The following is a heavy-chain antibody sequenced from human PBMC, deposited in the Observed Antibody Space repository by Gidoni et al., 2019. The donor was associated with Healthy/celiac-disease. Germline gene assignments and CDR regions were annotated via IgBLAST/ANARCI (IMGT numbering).Heavy chain of an antibody. CDR3: ARIPYDILTGYYAEYFQH. V-gene: IGHV2-26*01. D-gene: IGHD3-9*01. Sequence: QVTLKESGPVLVKPTETRTLTCTVSGFSLSNARMGVSWIRQPPGKALEWLAHIFSNDEKSYSTSLKSRLTISKDTSKSQVVLTMTNMDPVDTATYYCARIPYDILTGYYAEYFQHWGQGTLVTVSS. CDR1: GFSLSNARMG. J-gene: IGHJ1*01. CDR2: IFSNDEK.